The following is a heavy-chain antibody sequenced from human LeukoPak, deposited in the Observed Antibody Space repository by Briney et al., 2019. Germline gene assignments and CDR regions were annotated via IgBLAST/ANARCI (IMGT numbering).Heavy chain of an antibody. D-gene: IGHD3-10*01. CDR3: ARTSSMVRGVIGGFLRY. V-gene: IGHV4-38-2*01. Sequence: PSETLSLTCAVSGYSISSGYYWGWIRQPPGKGLEWIGSIYHSGSTYYNPSLKSRVTIPVDTSKNQFSLKLSSVTAADTAVYYCARTSSMVRGVIGGFLRYWGQGTLVTVSS. CDR2: IYHSGST. J-gene: IGHJ4*02. CDR1: GYSISSGYY.